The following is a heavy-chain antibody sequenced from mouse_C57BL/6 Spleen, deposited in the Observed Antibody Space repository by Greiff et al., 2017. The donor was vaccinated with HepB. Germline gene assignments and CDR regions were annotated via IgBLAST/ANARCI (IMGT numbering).Heavy chain of an antibody. CDR2: IDPETGGT. V-gene: IGHV1-15*01. J-gene: IGHJ2*01. D-gene: IGHD1-1*01. CDR1: GYTFTDYE. Sequence: VQLQQSGAELVRPGASVTLSCKASGYTFTDYEMHWVKQTPVHGLEWIGAIDPETGGTAYNQKFKGKAILTADKSSSTAYMELRSLTSEDSAVYYCTRGGDYGSSLYYFDYWGQGTTLTVSS. CDR3: TRGGDYGSSLYYFDY.